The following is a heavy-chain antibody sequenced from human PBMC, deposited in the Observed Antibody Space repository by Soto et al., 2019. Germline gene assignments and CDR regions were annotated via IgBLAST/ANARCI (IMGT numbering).Heavy chain of an antibody. J-gene: IGHJ5*02. CDR1: GGSISSSNYY. D-gene: IGHD2-15*01. CDR3: ARRECSGGTCSFDP. Sequence: SETLSLTCTVSGGSISSSNYYRAWIRQPPGKGLEWFGSIHYTGSTYYNPSLKSRVTISVDTSKNHFSLKLTSVSAADTAVYYCARRECSGGTCSFDPWGQGTLVTVSS. CDR2: IHYTGST. V-gene: IGHV4-39*01.